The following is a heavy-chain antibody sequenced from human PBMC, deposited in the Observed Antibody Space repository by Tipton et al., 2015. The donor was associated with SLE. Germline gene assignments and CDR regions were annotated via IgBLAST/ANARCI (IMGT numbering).Heavy chain of an antibody. J-gene: IGHJ4*02. D-gene: IGHD6-19*01. Sequence: QLVQSGAEVKKPGASVKVSCKASGYTFSGYYMHWVRQAPGQGLEWMGWINPNSGGTNYAQKFQGRVTMTRDTSISTAYMGLSRLRSDDTAVYYCARVGGLAVAAFDYWGQGTLVTVSS. CDR1: GYTFSGYY. CDR2: INPNSGGT. V-gene: IGHV1-2*02. CDR3: ARVGGLAVAAFDY.